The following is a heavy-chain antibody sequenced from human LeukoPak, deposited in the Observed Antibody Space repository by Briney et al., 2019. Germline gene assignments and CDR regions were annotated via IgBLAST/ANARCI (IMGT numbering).Heavy chain of an antibody. V-gene: IGHV3-30-3*02. D-gene: IGHD5-24*01. J-gene: IGHJ5*02. Sequence: LRLSXAASGXTFSSYAMHWVRQAPGKGLEWVAVISYDGSNKYYADSVKGRFTISRDNSKNTLYLQMNSLRAEDTAVYYCAKPYGYRNTWGQGTLVTVSS. CDR1: GXTFSSYA. CDR3: AKPYGYRNT. CDR2: ISYDGSNK.